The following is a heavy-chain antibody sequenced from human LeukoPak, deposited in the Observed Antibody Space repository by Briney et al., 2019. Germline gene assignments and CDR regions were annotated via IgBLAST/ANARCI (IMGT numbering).Heavy chain of an antibody. CDR3: AKDGWQTQYTMDV. J-gene: IGHJ6*02. Sequence: QPGGSLRLSCVASAFTFSSYAMIWGRQAPGKGLEWVSVISDSGDTTKYADSVKGRFTVSRDNSKSTLYLQMNSLTAEDTAVYYCAKDGWQTQYTMDVWGQGTTVTVSS. CDR2: ISDSGDTT. D-gene: IGHD4-11*01. V-gene: IGHV3-23*01. CDR1: AFTFSSYA.